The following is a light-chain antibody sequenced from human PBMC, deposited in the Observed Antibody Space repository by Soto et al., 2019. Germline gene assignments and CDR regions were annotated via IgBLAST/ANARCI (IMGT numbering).Light chain of an antibody. J-gene: IGLJ2*01. CDR1: SSNIGNNY. CDR3: GTWDSSLSAVV. CDR2: DNN. Sequence: QSVLTQPPSVSAAPGQKVSISCSGSSSNIGNNYVSWYQHLPGAAPKVLIYDNNKRPSGIPDRFSGSKSDTSATLGITGLQYGDEADYYCGTWDSSLSAVVFGGGTKVTVL. V-gene: IGLV1-51*01.